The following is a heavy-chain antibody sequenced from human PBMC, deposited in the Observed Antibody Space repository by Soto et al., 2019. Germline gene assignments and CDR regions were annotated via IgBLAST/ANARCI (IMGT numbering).Heavy chain of an antibody. D-gene: IGHD5-12*01. J-gene: IGHJ3*02. Sequence: GASVKVSCKTSGYTFTSYYMHWVRQAPGQGLEWMGIINPSGGSTNYAQKFQGRVTMTRDTSTSTVYMELSSLRSEYTAVYYCARPGRLTDAFDIWGQGTMVTVSS. CDR1: GYTFTSYY. CDR2: INPSGGST. V-gene: IGHV1-46*03. CDR3: ARPGRLTDAFDI.